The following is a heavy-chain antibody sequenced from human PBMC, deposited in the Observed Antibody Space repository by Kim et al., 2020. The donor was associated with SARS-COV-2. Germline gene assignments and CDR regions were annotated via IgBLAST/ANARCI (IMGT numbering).Heavy chain of an antibody. CDR1: GGSITNYY. D-gene: IGHD6-13*01. CDR3: ARGHSSNWYFDS. Sequence: SETLSLTCTVSGGSITNYYCSWIRQSTGKGLEWIGYIYYSGSTNYNPSLKSRVTISVDTSKNQFSLKLSSVTAADTAVYYCARGHSSNWYFDSWGQGTLVTVSS. V-gene: IGHV4-59*01. J-gene: IGHJ4*02. CDR2: IYYSGST.